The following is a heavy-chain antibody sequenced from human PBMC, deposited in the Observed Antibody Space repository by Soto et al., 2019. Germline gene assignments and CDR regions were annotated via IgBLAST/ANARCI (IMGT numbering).Heavy chain of an antibody. J-gene: IGHJ6*02. CDR1: GDRVSSNRAA. CDR3: AREYDFWSGYSYYYYGMDV. Sequence: SQTLSLTCAISGDRVSSNRAAWNWIRQSPSRGLEWMGRTYYRSKWYNDYAVSVKSRITINPDRSKSQFSLQLNSVTPEDTAVYYCAREYDFWSGYSYYYYGMDVWGQWTTVTVSS. CDR2: TYYRSKWYN. D-gene: IGHD3-3*01. V-gene: IGHV6-1*01.